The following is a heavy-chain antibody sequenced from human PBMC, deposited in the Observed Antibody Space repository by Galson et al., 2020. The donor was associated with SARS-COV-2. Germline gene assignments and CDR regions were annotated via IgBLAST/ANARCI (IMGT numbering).Heavy chain of an antibody. J-gene: IGHJ3*02. CDR1: GFTFSSYW. CDR2: IKPDGSEK. CDR3: ARGDFSDSSGYFSDAFDI. V-gene: IGHV3-7*01. Sequence: GESLQISCAASGFTFSSYWMSWVRQAPGQGLEWVANIKPDGSEKYCVDSLKGRFTISRDNSKNSLYLQMNSLRAEDTAVYYCARGDFSDSSGYFSDAFDIWGQGAMVTVSS. D-gene: IGHD3-22*01.